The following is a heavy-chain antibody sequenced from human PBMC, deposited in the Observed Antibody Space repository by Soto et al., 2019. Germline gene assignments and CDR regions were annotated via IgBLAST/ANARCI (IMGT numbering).Heavy chain of an antibody. V-gene: IGHV3-48*03. CDR1: GFTFSSYE. J-gene: IGHJ3*02. CDR2: ISSSGSTI. CDR3: ARDEYMAVAGTPAFDI. D-gene: IGHD6-19*01. Sequence: PGGSLRLSCAASGFTFSSYEMNWVRQAPGKGLEWVSYISSSGSTIYYADSVKGRFTISRDNAKNSLYLQMNSLRAEDTAVYYCARDEYMAVAGTPAFDIWGQGTMVTVSS.